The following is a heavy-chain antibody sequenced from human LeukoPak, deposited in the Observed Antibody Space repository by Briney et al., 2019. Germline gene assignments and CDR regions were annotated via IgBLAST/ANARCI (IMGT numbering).Heavy chain of an antibody. J-gene: IGHJ4*02. D-gene: IGHD3-3*01. CDR1: GFTFNKNA. Sequence: GASLRPSCAASGFTFNKNAMNWVRQAPGKGLEWVSGISGSSASTYYADSVKGRFSISRDNSKNTLFLQMNSLRAGDTAVYYCAKGPHYDFWSTFDYWGQGILVTVSS. CDR3: AKGPHYDFWSTFDY. CDR2: ISGSSAST. V-gene: IGHV3-23*01.